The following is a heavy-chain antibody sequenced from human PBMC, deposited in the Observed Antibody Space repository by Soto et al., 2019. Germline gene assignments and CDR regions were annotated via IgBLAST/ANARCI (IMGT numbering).Heavy chain of an antibody. D-gene: IGHD2-15*01. CDR3: AREPPVACSGGSCYSPGGMDV. J-gene: IGHJ6*02. Sequence: QVQLVESGGGVVQPGRSLRLSCAASGFTFSSYAMHWVRQAPGKGLEWVAVISYDGSNKYYADSVKGRFTISRDNSKNTLYRQMSSLRAEDTAVYYCAREPPVACSGGSCYSPGGMDVWGQGTTVTVSS. V-gene: IGHV3-30-3*01. CDR2: ISYDGSNK. CDR1: GFTFSSYA.